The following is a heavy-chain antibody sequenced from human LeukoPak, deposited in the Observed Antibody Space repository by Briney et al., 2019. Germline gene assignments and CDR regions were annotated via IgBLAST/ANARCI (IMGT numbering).Heavy chain of an antibody. CDR3: AREGYYDSSGYHPPLKY. V-gene: IGHV3-21*01. D-gene: IGHD3-22*01. CDR1: GFTFSSYS. J-gene: IGHJ4*02. Sequence: NAGGSLRLSCAASGFTFSSYSMNWVRQAPGKGLEWVSSISSSSSYIYYADSVKARFTISRDNAKNTLYLQMNSLRAEDTAVYYCAREGYYDSSGYHPPLKYWGQGTLVTVSS. CDR2: ISSSSSYI.